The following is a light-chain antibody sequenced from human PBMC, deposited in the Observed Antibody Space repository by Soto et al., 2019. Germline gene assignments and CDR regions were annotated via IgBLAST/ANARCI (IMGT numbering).Light chain of an antibody. CDR3: QQRSNWPIT. Sequence: DIVMPQSPESLAVSPGESATINCNSSQSLLYSTNDKTYLAWYQQNPGQPPKLLIYWASTRESGVPDRFSGSGSGTDFTLTISSLQAEDVAVYYCQQRSNWPITFGQGTRLEIK. CDR2: WAS. V-gene: IGKV4-1*01. CDR1: QSLLYSTNDKTY. J-gene: IGKJ5*01.